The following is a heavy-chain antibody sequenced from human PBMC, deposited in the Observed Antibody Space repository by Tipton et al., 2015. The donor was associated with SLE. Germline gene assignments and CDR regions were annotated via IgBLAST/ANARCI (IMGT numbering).Heavy chain of an antibody. CDR2: INHGGST. CDR3: AVHSIRDPAFDI. Sequence: LRLSCAVYGGSFSGYYWTWIRQPPGKGLEWIGEINHGGSTNYNPSLKSRVTISEDTSRSQFSLKVNSVTAADTAVYYCAVHSIRDPAFDIWGQGTMVTVSS. CDR1: GGSFSGYY. J-gene: IGHJ3*02. D-gene: IGHD2-21*01. V-gene: IGHV4-34*01.